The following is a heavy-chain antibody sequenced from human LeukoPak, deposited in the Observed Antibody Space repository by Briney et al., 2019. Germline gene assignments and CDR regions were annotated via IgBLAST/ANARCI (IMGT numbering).Heavy chain of an antibody. J-gene: IGHJ4*02. D-gene: IGHD5-24*01. CDR2: IYYSGST. CDR3: ARDPAEDGYNLDV. CDR1: GGSISSSSYY. Sequence: PSETLSLTCTVSGGSISSSSYYWGWIRQPPGRGLEWIGSIYYSGSTYYNPSLKSRVTISVDTSKNQFSLKLSSVTAADTAVYYCARDPAEDGYNLDVWGQGTLVTVSS. V-gene: IGHV4-39*07.